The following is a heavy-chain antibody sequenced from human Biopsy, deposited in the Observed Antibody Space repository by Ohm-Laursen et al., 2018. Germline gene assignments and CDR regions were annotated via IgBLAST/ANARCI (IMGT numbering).Heavy chain of an antibody. V-gene: IGHV4-39*01. Sequence: SETLSLTCTVSGGSISNNNYYWGWIRRPPGKGLEWIGSIFYRGSTHYKPSLKSRVNISVDTSKNQFSLKLNSVTAADTAVYYCARDYDTSGYYYVSWGQGTLVTVSS. CDR2: IFYRGST. CDR3: ARDYDTSGYYYVS. J-gene: IGHJ5*02. D-gene: IGHD3-22*01. CDR1: GGSISNNNYY.